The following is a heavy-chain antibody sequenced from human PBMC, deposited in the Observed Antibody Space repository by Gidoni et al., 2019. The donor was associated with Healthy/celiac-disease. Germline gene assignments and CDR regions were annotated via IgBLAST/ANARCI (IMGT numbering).Heavy chain of an antibody. CDR2: IYYSGST. D-gene: IGHD6-19*01. Sequence: QLQLQESGPGLVKPSETLSLTCTVSGGSISSSSSYWGWIRQPPGKGLEWIGSIYYSGSTYYTPSLKSRVTISVDTSKNQFSLKLSSVTAADTAVYYCARDTRIAVAGTGGGMDVWGQGTTVTVSS. V-gene: IGHV4-39*07. J-gene: IGHJ6*02. CDR3: ARDTRIAVAGTGGGMDV. CDR1: GGSISSSSSY.